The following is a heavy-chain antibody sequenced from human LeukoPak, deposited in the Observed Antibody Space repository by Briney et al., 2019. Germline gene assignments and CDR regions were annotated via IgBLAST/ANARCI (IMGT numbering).Heavy chain of an antibody. V-gene: IGHV3-74*01. CDR3: ARVSDGSFYINY. CDR1: GFTFSNYW. CDR2: INTDGSIT. J-gene: IGHJ4*02. D-gene: IGHD1-26*01. Sequence: GGSLRLSCAASGFTFSNYWMHWVRQAPGKGLVWVSRINTDGSITIYADSVKGRFTISRDNAKNTLNLQMNSLRAEDTAVYYCARVSDGSFYINYWGQGTLVTVSS.